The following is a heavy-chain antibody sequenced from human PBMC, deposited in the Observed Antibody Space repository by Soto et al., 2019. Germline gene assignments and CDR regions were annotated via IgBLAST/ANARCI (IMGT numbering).Heavy chain of an antibody. CDR2: IIPIFGTA. CDR3: AKSRRDGYNFDY. CDR1: GYTFSIYA. J-gene: IGHJ4*02. Sequence: SVKVSCKASGYTFSIYAISWVRQAPGQGLEWMGGIIPIFGTANYAQKFQGRVTITADESTSTAYMELSSMRSEDTAVYYCAKSRRDGYNFDYWGQGTLVTVSS. D-gene: IGHD5-12*01. V-gene: IGHV1-69*13.